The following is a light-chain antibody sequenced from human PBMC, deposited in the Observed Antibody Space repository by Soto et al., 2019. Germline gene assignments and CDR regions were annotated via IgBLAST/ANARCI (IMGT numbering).Light chain of an antibody. CDR3: QQYDNLLT. Sequence: DIPMTQSPSSLSASVGDRVTITCQASQDISNYLNWYKQKPGKAPKLLIYDASNLETGVPSRFSGSGSGTDFTFTISSLQPEDIATYYCQQYDNLLTFGPGTKVDIK. J-gene: IGKJ3*01. CDR2: DAS. V-gene: IGKV1-33*01. CDR1: QDISNY.